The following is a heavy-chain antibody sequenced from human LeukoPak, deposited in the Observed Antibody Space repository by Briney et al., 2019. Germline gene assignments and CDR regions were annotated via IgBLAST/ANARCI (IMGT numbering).Heavy chain of an antibody. J-gene: IGHJ3*02. CDR2: IIPIFGTA. D-gene: IGHD5-18*01. CDR1: GVTFSSYA. V-gene: IGHV1-69*05. CDR3: ARDPLYSYGSDAFDI. Sequence: GASVKVSCKASGVTFSSYAISWVQQAPGQGLEWMGRIIPIFGTANYAQKFQGRVTITTDESTSTAYMELSSLRSEDTAVYYCARDPLYSYGSDAFDIWGQGTMVTVSS.